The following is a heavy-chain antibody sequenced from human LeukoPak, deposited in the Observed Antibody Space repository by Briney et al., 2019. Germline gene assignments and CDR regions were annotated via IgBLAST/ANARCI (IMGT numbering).Heavy chain of an antibody. Sequence: ASVKVSCKASGYTFTSYYMHWVRQAPGQGLEWMGWISPNSGGTNYAQKFQGRVTMTRDTSISTAYLELSRLRSDDTAMYYCARDYVTLVRGISRDITWFDPWGQGTQVTVSS. CDR3: ARDYVTLVRGISRDITWFDP. V-gene: IGHV1-2*02. CDR1: GYTFTSYY. J-gene: IGHJ5*02. D-gene: IGHD3-10*01. CDR2: ISPNSGGT.